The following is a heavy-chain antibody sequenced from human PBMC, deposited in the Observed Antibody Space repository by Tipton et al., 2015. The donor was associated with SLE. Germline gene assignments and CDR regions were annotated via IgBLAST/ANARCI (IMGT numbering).Heavy chain of an antibody. D-gene: IGHD3-3*01. J-gene: IGHJ5*02. Sequence: TLSLTCTVSGGSISSYYWSWIRQPAGKGLEWIGRIYTSGSTNYNPSLKSRVTMSVDTSKNQFSLKLSSVTAADTAVYYCARGIGVVTGPYNWFDPWGQGTLVTVSS. V-gene: IGHV4-4*07. CDR2: IYTSGST. CDR3: ARGIGVVTGPYNWFDP. CDR1: GGSISSYY.